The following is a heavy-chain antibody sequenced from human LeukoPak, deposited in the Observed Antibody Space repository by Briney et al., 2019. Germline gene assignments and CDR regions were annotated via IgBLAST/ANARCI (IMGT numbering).Heavy chain of an antibody. J-gene: IGHJ4*02. CDR3: ARGGSMVRGVIPRDY. Sequence: SETLSLTCAVYGGSFSGYYWSWIRQPPGKGLEWIGEIDHSGSTNYNPSLKSRVTISVDTSKNQFSLKLSSVTAADTAVYFCARGGSMVRGVIPRDYWGQGTLVTVSS. D-gene: IGHD3-10*01. CDR1: GGSFSGYY. CDR2: IDHSGST. V-gene: IGHV4-34*01.